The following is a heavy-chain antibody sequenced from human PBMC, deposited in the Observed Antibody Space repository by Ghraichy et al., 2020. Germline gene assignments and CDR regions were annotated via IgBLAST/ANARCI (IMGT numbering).Heavy chain of an antibody. CDR3: ARGGIAAAGPGDY. CDR1: GYTFTSYA. CDR2: INAGNGNT. V-gene: IGHV1-3*01. J-gene: IGHJ4*02. D-gene: IGHD6-13*01. Sequence: ASVKVSCKASGYTFTSYAMHWVRQAPGQRLEWMGWINAGNGNTKYSQKFQGRVTITSDTSASTAYMELSSLRSEDTAVYYCARGGIAAAGPGDYWGQGTLVTVSS.